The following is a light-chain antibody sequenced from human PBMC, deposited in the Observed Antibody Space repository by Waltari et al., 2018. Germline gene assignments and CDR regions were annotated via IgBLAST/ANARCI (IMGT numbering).Light chain of an antibody. J-gene: IGKJ4*01. CDR2: DAS. CDR1: QSIDIY. CDR3: QQRSRWPLT. V-gene: IGKV3-11*01. Sequence: EIVLTQSPATLSLSPGESATLSCRASQSIDIYLAWYQQRPGQAPRLLSSDASYRATGIPARFRGSGSGTDFTLTISSLEPEDFAVYSCQQRSRWPLTFGGGTKVEL.